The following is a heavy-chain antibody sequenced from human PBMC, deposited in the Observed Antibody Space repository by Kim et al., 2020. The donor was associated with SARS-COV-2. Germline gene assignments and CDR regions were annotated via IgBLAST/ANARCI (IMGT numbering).Heavy chain of an antibody. CDR2: ISSSGSTI. CDR1: GFTFSDYY. D-gene: IGHD1-1*01. V-gene: IGHV3-11*01. Sequence: GGSLRLSCAASGFTFSDYYMSWIRQAPGKGLEWVSYISSSGSTIYYADSVKGRFTISRDNAKNAQYLEMNNLRAEDAAMYYCERVGVGNTFDYWGQGTLVTVSS. J-gene: IGHJ4*02. CDR3: ERVGVGNTFDY.